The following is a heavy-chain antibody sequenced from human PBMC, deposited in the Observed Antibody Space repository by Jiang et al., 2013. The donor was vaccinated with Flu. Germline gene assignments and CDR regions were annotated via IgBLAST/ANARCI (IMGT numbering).Heavy chain of an antibody. Sequence: GAEVKKPGASVKVSCKASGYTFTGYYMHWVRQAPGQGLEWMGWINPNSGGTNYAQKFQGRVTMTRGTSISTAYMELSRLRSDDTAVYYCARPHDYGDYEGFDYWGQGTLVTVSS. J-gene: IGHJ4*02. D-gene: IGHD4-17*01. CDR3: ARPHDYGDYEGFDY. CDR1: GYTFTGYY. CDR2: INPNSGGT. V-gene: IGHV1-2*02.